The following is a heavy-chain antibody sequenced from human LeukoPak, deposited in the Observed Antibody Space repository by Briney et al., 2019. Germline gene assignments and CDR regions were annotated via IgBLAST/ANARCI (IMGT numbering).Heavy chain of an antibody. D-gene: IGHD3-10*01. Sequence: SETLSLTCAVYGGSFSGYYWSWIRHSPGKGLEWIGYIHYSEGTSYNPSLKRRVSISVDTSKNQFSLYLNSVTAADTAVYYCARHYSDSSGDNAFDIWGQGTMVTVSS. V-gene: IGHV4-59*08. CDR2: IHYSEGT. CDR3: ARHYSDSSGDNAFDI. CDR1: GGSFSGYY. J-gene: IGHJ3*02.